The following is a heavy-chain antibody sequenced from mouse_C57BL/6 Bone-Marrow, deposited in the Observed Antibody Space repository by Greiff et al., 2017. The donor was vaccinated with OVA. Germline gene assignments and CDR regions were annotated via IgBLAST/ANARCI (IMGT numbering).Heavy chain of an antibody. V-gene: IGHV1-59*01. CDR2: IDPSDSYT. J-gene: IGHJ3*01. D-gene: IGHD4-1*01. CDR3: ARGWDEGFAY. CDR1: GYTFTSYW. Sequence: VQLQQPGAELVRPGTSVKLSCKASGYTFTSYWMHWVKQRPGQGLEWIGVIDPSDSYTNYNQKFKGKATLTVDTSSSTAYMQLSSLTSEDSAVYYCARGWDEGFAYWGQGTLVTVSA.